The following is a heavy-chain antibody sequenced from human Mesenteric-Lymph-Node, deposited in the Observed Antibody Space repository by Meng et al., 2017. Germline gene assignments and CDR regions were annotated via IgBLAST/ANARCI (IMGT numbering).Heavy chain of an antibody. CDR3: ASGVVGGLGAFDI. Sequence: SVKVSCKASGGTFSSYAISWVRQAPGQGLEWMGGIILIFGTANYAQKFQGRVTITADESTSTAYMELSSLRSEDTDVYYCASGVVGGLGAFDIWGQGTMVTVSS. D-gene: IGHD1-26*01. CDR1: GGTFSSYA. CDR2: IILIFGTA. J-gene: IGHJ3*02. V-gene: IGHV1-69*13.